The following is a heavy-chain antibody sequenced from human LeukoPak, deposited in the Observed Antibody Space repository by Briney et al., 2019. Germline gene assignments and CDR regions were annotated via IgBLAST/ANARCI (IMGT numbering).Heavy chain of an antibody. Sequence: ASVKVSCKASGYTFTSYDINWVRQATRQGLEWMGWMNPNSANTGYAQKFQGRVTMTRNTSINTAYMELSSLRSEDTAVYYCAKDLVPFEQLVIGAAFDIWGQGTMVTVSS. D-gene: IGHD6-13*01. J-gene: IGHJ3*02. V-gene: IGHV1-8*01. CDR1: GYTFTSYD. CDR3: AKDLVPFEQLVIGAAFDI. CDR2: MNPNSANT.